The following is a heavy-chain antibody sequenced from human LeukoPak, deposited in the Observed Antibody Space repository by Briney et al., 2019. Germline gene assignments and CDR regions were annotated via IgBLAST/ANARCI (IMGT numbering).Heavy chain of an antibody. D-gene: IGHD4-11*01. CDR1: GFRFTSFG. CDR3: ARDSDYSGNENGDWFDP. CDR2: ISNYFGVT. V-gene: IGHV1-18*04. Sequence: ASVKVSCKASGFRFTSFGVSWVRQAPGQGLEWMGWISNYFGVTHYAEKFEDRVAMTIDTSTATAYMELRSLRYDDTAIYYCARDSDYSGNENGDWFDPWGQGTAVTVSS. J-gene: IGHJ5*02.